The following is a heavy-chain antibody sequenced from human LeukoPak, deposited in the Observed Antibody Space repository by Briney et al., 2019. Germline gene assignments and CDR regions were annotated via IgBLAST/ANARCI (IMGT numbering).Heavy chain of an antibody. J-gene: IGHJ4*02. D-gene: IGHD4-17*01. CDR3: TTDGDYGDGLRGDY. CDR2: IKSKPDGGTT. V-gene: IGHV3-15*01. CDR1: GFTFNNAW. Sequence: GGSLRLSCAASGFTFNNAWMSWVRQAPGKGLEWVGRIKSKPDGGTTDYAAPVKGRFTISRDDSKNTLYLQMNSLKTEDTAVYYCTTDGDYGDGLRGDYWGQGTLVTVSS.